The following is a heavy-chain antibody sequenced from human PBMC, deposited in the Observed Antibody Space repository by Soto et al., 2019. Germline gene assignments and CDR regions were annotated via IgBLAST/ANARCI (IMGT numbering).Heavy chain of an antibody. CDR1: GGSISSGGYC. Sequence: QVQLQESGPGLVKPSQTLSLTCTVSGGSISSGGYCWSWIRQHPGKGLEWIEYIYYSGSTYYNPSLKSRVTISVDTSKNQFSLKLSSVTAADTAVYYCARSDSSGYYFDYWGQGTLVTVSS. D-gene: IGHD3-22*01. V-gene: IGHV4-31*03. CDR2: IYYSGST. J-gene: IGHJ4*02. CDR3: ARSDSSGYYFDY.